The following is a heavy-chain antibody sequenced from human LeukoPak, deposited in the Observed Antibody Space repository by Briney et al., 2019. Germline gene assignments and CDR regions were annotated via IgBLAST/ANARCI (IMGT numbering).Heavy chain of an antibody. CDR1: GGSISSGSYY. D-gene: IGHD3-9*01. V-gene: IGHV4-61*02. CDR2: IYTSGST. CDR3: ARENYDILTGYYCIDY. Sequence: PSQTLSLTCTVSGGSISSGSYYWSWIRQPAGKGLEWIGRIYTSGSTNYNPSLKSRVTISVDTSKNQFSLKLSSVTAADTAVYYCARENYDILTGYYCIDYWGQGTLVTVSS. J-gene: IGHJ4*02.